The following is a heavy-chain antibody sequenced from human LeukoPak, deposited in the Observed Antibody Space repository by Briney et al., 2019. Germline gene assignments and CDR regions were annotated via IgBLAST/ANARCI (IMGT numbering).Heavy chain of an antibody. V-gene: IGHV4-59*01. CDR2: IYSDETS. CDR1: RASPTTYY. Sequence: SDTLSLTSSVSRASPTTYYRKWIHQAPAQRPEGIGYIYSDETSSYSPSLRSRVTVSIDTARNQFSLKLSSVTAADAAVYYCARDTRSYDTSGYYYFDYWGQGALVTVSS. CDR3: ARDTRSYDTSGYYYFDY. D-gene: IGHD3-22*01. J-gene: IGHJ4*02.